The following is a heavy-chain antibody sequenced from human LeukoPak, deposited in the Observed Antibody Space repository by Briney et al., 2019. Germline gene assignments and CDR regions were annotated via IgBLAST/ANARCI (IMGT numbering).Heavy chain of an antibody. CDR2: ISSSSSYI. CDR3: ARVYITGTTDYYYYGMDV. CDR1: GFTFSSYS. Sequence: GGSLRLSCAASGFTFSSYSMNWVRQAPGKGLEWVSSISSSSSYIYYADSVKGRFTISRDNAKNSLYLQMNSLRAEDTAVYYCARVYITGTTDYYYYGMDVWGQGITVTVSS. J-gene: IGHJ6*02. V-gene: IGHV3-21*04. D-gene: IGHD1-20*01.